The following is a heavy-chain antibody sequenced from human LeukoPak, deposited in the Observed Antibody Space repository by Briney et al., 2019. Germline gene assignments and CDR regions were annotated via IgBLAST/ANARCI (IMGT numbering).Heavy chain of an antibody. Sequence: PGGSLRLSCAASKFSFTSYWMHWVRQAPGKGLVWVSRINPDGSRTNYADSVEGRFTISRDNSKNTLYLQMNSLRVEDTAVYYCGRDLIGTAASWDCWGQGTLVTVSS. D-gene: IGHD6-25*01. J-gene: IGHJ4*02. CDR3: GRDLIGTAASWDC. CDR1: KFSFTSYW. V-gene: IGHV3-74*01. CDR2: INPDGSRT.